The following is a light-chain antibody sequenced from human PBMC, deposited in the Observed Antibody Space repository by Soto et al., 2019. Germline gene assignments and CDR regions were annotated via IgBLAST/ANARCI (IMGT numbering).Light chain of an antibody. CDR3: QQYGRAPLT. CDR2: GAS. J-gene: IGKJ4*01. V-gene: IGKV3-20*01. Sequence: EILLTQSPGTLSLSPGERATLSCRASQSVSYNFLAWYQQKPGQAPRLLIYGASSRATGIPDRFSGSWSGTDFTLTISRLESEDFAVYYRQQYGRAPLTFGGGTKVEIK. CDR1: QSVSYNF.